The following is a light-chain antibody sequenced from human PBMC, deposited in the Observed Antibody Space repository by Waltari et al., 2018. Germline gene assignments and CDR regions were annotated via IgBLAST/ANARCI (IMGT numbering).Light chain of an antibody. Sequence: QSALTQPPSASGSPGQSVTISCTGTSSDVGGYNYVSWYQQLPAIAPKLKLYEASKRPEGVPDRFSCSKSGNTACLAVSGLQAEDEADYYCSSYAGSNNFGVFGGGTKLTVL. CDR3: SSYAGSNNFGV. CDR1: SSDVGGYNY. J-gene: IGLJ2*01. CDR2: EAS. V-gene: IGLV2-8*01.